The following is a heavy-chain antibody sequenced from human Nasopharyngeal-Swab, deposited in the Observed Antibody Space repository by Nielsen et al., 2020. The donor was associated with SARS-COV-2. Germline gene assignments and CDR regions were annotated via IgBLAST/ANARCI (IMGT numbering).Heavy chain of an antibody. CDR2: ISSSSSYI. Sequence: GESLKISCAASGFTFSSYSMNWVRQAPGKGLEWVSSISSSSSYIYYADSVKGRFTISRDNAKNSLYLQMNSLRVEDTAVYYCARDLTLIAVAGTGYWGQGTLVTVSS. CDR1: GFTFSSYS. CDR3: ARDLTLIAVAGTGY. D-gene: IGHD6-19*01. J-gene: IGHJ4*02. V-gene: IGHV3-21*01.